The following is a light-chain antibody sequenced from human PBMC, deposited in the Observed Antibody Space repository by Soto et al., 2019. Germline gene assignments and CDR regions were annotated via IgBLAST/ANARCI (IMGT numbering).Light chain of an antibody. CDR1: QSISTN. V-gene: IGKV1-39*01. Sequence: DIQMTQSPSSLSASEGDRVTITCRTSQSISTNLNWYQQKPGKAPKLLIYAASSLQSGVPSRFSGSGSGTDFTLTISSLQAEDFATYYCQQSYNTPITFGQGTRLEIK. CDR3: QQSYNTPIT. CDR2: AAS. J-gene: IGKJ5*01.